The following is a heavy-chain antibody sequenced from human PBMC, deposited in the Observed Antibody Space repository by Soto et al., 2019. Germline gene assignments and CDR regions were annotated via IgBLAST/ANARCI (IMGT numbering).Heavy chain of an antibody. CDR2: SSDSDGGT. V-gene: IGHV3-23*01. CDR1: GFSFSSYA. J-gene: IGHJ6*02. CDR3: AKGAFPNYYYYALDV. Sequence: GGSLRLSCVASGFSFSSYAMSWVRQAPGKGLEWVSGSSDSDGGTYYADSVKGRFTISRDNSKNTLYLQMSSLRAEDTAVYYCAKGAFPNYYYYALDVWGQGTTVTVSS. D-gene: IGHD2-8*01.